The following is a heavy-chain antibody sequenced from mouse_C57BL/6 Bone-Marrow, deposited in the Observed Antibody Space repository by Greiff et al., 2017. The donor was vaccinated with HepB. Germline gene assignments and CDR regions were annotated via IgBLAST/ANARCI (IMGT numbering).Heavy chain of an antibody. CDR3: ARPMYYGSSHWYFDV. CDR1: GYTFTSYW. CDR2: IYPGSGST. V-gene: IGHV1-55*01. J-gene: IGHJ1*03. Sequence: QVQLQQPGAELVKPGASVKMSCKASGYTFTSYWITWVKQRPGQGLEWIGDIYPGSGSTNYNEKFKSKATLTVDTSSSTAYMQLSSLTSEDSAVYYCARPMYYGSSHWYFDVWGTGTTVTVSS. D-gene: IGHD1-1*01.